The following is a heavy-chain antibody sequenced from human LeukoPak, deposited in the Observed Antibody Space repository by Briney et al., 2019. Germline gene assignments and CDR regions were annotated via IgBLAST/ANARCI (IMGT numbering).Heavy chain of an antibody. D-gene: IGHD6-19*01. V-gene: IGHV3-66*01. CDR1: GFTVSSNY. CDR2: IYSGGST. Sequence: GGSLRLSCAASGFTVSSNYMSWVRQAPGKGLEWVSVIYSGGSTYYADSVKGRFTISRDNSKNTLYLQMNSLRAEDTAVYYCARSGDSSGWFPFYYWGQGTLVTASS. CDR3: ARSGDSSGWFPFYY. J-gene: IGHJ4*02.